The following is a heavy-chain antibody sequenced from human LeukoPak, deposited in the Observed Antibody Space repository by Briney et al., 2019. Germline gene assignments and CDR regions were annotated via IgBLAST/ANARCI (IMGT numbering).Heavy chain of an antibody. CDR2: ISWNSGSI. V-gene: IGHV3-9*03. CDR1: GFTFYAYA. D-gene: IGHD3-10*01. CDR3: AKAEGSMGRGVFPPYFDY. Sequence: PGGSLRLSSAASGFTFYAYAMHRVRQAPGKGLEWVSGISWNSGSIAYADSVKGRFTISRDNAKNYLYLQMHRTRAEDMSVDSCAKAEGSMGRGVFPPYFDYWGQGTVVSVSS. J-gene: IGHJ4*02.